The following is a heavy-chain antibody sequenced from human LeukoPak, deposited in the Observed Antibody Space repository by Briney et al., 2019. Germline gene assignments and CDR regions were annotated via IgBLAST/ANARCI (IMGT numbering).Heavy chain of an antibody. J-gene: IGHJ5*02. CDR1: GGSISSSSYY. CDR3: ARLPYYDFWSGSLNWFDP. Sequence: SETLSLTCTVSGGSISSSSYYWGWIRQPPGKGLEWIGSIYYSGSTYYNPSLKSRVTISVDTSKNQSSLKLSSVTAADTAVYYCARLPYYDFWSGSLNWFDPWGQGTLVTVSS. D-gene: IGHD3-3*01. V-gene: IGHV4-39*01. CDR2: IYYSGST.